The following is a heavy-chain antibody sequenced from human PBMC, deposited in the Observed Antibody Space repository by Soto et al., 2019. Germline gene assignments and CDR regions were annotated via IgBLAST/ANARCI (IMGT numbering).Heavy chain of an antibody. V-gene: IGHV3-23*01. J-gene: IGHJ4*02. CDR1: GFTFSSYA. CDR3: AKDSVFYDSSGYDY. CDR2: ISGSGGST. Sequence: GGSLRLSCAASGFTFSSYAMSWVRQAPGKGLEWVSAISGSGGSTYYADYEKGRFTISRDNSKNTLYLQMNSLRAEDTAVYYCAKDSVFYDSSGYDYLGQRTLVRVSS. D-gene: IGHD3-22*01.